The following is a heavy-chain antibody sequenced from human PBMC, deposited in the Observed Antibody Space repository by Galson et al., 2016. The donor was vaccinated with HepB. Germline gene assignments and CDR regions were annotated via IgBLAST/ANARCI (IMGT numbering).Heavy chain of an antibody. D-gene: IGHD3-10*01. V-gene: IGHV3-30*18. CDR1: GFTFGSYG. CDR3: AKSPLMFFGELLGYFQH. Sequence: SLRLSCAASGFTFGSYGMHWVRQAPGKGLEWVAVISSDASKTHYADSVKGRFTISRDKSKNTLYLQMNSLTAEDTAVYYCAKSPLMFFGELLGYFQHWGQGTLVTVSS. CDR2: ISSDASKT. J-gene: IGHJ1*01.